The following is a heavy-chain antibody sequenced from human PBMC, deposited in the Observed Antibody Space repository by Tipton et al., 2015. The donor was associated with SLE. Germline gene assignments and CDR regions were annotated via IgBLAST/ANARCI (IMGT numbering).Heavy chain of an antibody. J-gene: IGHJ2*01. CDR1: GESFSGYY. Sequence: LRLSCAVYGESFSGYYWSWIRQPPGKGLEWIGEINHSGSTNYNPSLKSRVTISVDTSKNQFSLKLSSVTAADTAVYYCAGGYWYFDLWGRGTLVTVSS. V-gene: IGHV4-34*01. CDR3: AGGYWYFDL. CDR2: INHSGST.